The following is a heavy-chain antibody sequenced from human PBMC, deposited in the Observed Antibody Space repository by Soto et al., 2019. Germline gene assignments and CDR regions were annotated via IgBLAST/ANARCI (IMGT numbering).Heavy chain of an antibody. Sequence: TGGPLRLSCAASGFTFRSYAMRWVRKAPGKGLEWVAVISYDGSNKYYADSVKGRFTISRDNSKNTLYLQMNSLRAEDTAVYYCARDYDILTGPFDYWGQGTLVTVSS. V-gene: IGHV3-30-3*01. D-gene: IGHD3-9*01. J-gene: IGHJ4*02. CDR1: GFTFRSYA. CDR3: ARDYDILTGPFDY. CDR2: ISYDGSNK.